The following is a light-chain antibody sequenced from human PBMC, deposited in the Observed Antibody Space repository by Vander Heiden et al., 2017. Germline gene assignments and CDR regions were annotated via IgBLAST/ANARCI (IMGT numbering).Light chain of an antibody. V-gene: IGKV1-5*03. Sequence: DIQMTQSPSTLSASVGDRVTITCRASQSISSWLAWYQQKPGKAPKLLIYKASSLESGFPSRFSGSGSGTEFTLTISSLQPDDFATYYFQQYNSYWTFGQGTKVEIK. CDR3: QQYNSYWT. CDR1: QSISSW. J-gene: IGKJ1*01. CDR2: KAS.